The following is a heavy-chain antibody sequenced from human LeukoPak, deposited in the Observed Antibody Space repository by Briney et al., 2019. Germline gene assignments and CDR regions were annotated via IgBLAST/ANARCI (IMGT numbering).Heavy chain of an antibody. V-gene: IGHV3-48*04. CDR1: GFTFSSYS. D-gene: IGHD3-3*01. J-gene: IGHJ6*03. CDR3: ARDWSGTSGYYYYMDV. Sequence: PGGSLRLSCAASGFTFSSYSMNWVRQAPGKGLEWVSYISSSSSTIYYADSVKGRFTISRDNAKNSLYLQMNSLRAEDTAVYYCARDWSGTSGYYYYMDVWGKGTTVTVSS. CDR2: ISSSSSTI.